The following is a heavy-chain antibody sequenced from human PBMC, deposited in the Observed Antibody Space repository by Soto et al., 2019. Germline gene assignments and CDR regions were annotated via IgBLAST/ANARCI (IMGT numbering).Heavy chain of an antibody. J-gene: IGHJ4*02. CDR2: IDNDGSAT. CDR1: GFTFNIYW. CDR3: ARDNWNSY. D-gene: IGHD1-1*01. Sequence: EVQLVESGGGLVQPGGSLRLSCVASGFTFNIYWMHWVRQAPGKGLEWVSRIDNDGSATTYADSVKGRFTISRDNAKNTLFLQMTTLRVDDPAVYYCARDNWNSYWGQGTLVTVSS. V-gene: IGHV3-74*01.